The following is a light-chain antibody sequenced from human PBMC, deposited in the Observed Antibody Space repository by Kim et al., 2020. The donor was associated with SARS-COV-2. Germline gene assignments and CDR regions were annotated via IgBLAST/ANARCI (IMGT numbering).Light chain of an antibody. CDR3: QSSDTSLRGS. CDR1: SSNIGAGND. V-gene: IGLV1-40*01. Sequence: GQRVTISCTGSSSNIGAGNDVNWYQQFPGAAPKLLIYGTNIRPSGVPDRFSGSKSGTSASLAITGLQADDEADYYCQSSDTSLRGSFGGGTQLTVL. CDR2: GTN. J-gene: IGLJ3*02.